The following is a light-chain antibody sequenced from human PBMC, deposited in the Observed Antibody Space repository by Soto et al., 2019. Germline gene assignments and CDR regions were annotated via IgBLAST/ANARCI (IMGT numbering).Light chain of an antibody. CDR1: SSDVGSYNL. CDR2: AGS. Sequence: QSALTQPASVSGSPGQSITISCTGTSSDVGSYNLVSWYQQYAGKAPKLMIYAGSKRPSGVSDRFSGSKSGNTASLTISGLQAEDEADYYCCSYACSQGTNYVFGTGTKLTVL. J-gene: IGLJ1*01. CDR3: CSYACSQGTNYV. V-gene: IGLV2-23*01.